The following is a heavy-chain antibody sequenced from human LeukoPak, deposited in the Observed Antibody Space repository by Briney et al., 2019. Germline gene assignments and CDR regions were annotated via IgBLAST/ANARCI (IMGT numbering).Heavy chain of an antibody. V-gene: IGHV4-39*07. CDR2: INHSGST. CDR3: ARGAYQNEYFQH. D-gene: IGHD2-2*01. J-gene: IGHJ1*01. CDR1: GGSTSSSSYY. Sequence: NTSGTLSLTCTVSGGSTSSSSYYWGWIRQPPGKGLEWIGEINHSGSTNYNPSLKSRVTISVDTSKNQFSLKLSSVTAADTAVYYCARGAYQNEYFQHWGQGTLVTVSS.